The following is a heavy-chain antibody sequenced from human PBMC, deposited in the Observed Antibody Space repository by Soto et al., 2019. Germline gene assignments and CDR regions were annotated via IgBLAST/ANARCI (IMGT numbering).Heavy chain of an antibody. D-gene: IGHD3-22*01. CDR3: ARGPTDYYDNSGDYFLDY. J-gene: IGHJ4*02. CDR1: GYTFTTYG. V-gene: IGHV1-18*01. CDR2: ISTYNGNT. Sequence: QGQLVQSGAEVKKLGASVKVSCKASGYTFTTYGMSWVRQAPGQGLDGMGGISTYNGNTKYAERLQGRVTMTTDTTKSTPYVELRSLRTDDTAVYYCARGPTDYYDNSGDYFLDYWGQGTLVTVSS.